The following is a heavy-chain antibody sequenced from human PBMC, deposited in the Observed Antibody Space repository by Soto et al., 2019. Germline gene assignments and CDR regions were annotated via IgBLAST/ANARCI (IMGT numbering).Heavy chain of an antibody. D-gene: IGHD3-10*01. J-gene: IGHJ4*02. CDR1: GASINRDNW. CDR2: IYHTGTT. CDR3: AGSVHF. Sequence: QVQLQESGPGLVNPSGTLSLTCAVSGASINRDNWWTWVRQPPGKGLEWIGDIYHTGTTNYESSLKSRATISIAESKNHFSLNLNSVTAADTAVYYCAGSVHFWGQGTLVAVSS. V-gene: IGHV4-4*02.